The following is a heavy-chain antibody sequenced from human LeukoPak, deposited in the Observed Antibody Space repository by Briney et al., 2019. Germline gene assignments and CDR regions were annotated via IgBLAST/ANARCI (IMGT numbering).Heavy chain of an antibody. V-gene: IGHV4-59*01. CDR2: IYYSGST. Sequence: SETLSLTCTVSGGSINSNYWSWIRQPPGKGLEWIGYIYYSGSTNYNPSLKSRVTISVDTSKNQFSLKLSSVTAADTAVYYCARGGSYRSFDYWGQGTLVTVSS. CDR1: GGSINSNY. CDR3: ARGGSYRSFDY. J-gene: IGHJ4*02. D-gene: IGHD3-16*02.